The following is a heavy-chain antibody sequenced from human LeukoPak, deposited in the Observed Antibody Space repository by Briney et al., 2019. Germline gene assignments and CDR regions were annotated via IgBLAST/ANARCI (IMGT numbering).Heavy chain of an antibody. V-gene: IGHV3-30*18. CDR3: AKGAGASIAVAGGNFDY. D-gene: IGHD6-19*01. CDR2: ISYDGSNK. Sequence: GGSLRLSCAASGFTFSSYGMHWVRQAPGKGLEWVAVISYDGSNKYYADSVKGRFTISRDNSKNTLYLQMNSLRAEDTAVYYCAKGAGASIAVAGGNFDYWGQGTLVTVSS. J-gene: IGHJ4*02. CDR1: GFTFSSYG.